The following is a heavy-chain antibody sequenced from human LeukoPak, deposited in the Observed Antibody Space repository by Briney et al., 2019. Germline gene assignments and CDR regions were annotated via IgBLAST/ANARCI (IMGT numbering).Heavy chain of an antibody. J-gene: IGHJ4*02. D-gene: IGHD3-3*01. V-gene: IGHV4-34*01. CDR1: GGSFSGYY. CDR2: INHSGST. Sequence: SETLSLTCAVYGGSFSGYYWSWIRQPPGKGLEWIGEINHSGSTNYNPSLKSRVTISVDTSKNQFSLKLSSVTAADTAVYYCARGVGIGRFSRKPIDYWGQGTLVTVSS. CDR3: ARGVGIGRFSRKPIDY.